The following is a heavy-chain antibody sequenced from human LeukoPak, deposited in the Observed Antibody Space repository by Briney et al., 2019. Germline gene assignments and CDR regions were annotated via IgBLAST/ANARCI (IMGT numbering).Heavy chain of an antibody. CDR3: ARRRGNSFYGMDV. J-gene: IGHJ6*02. V-gene: IGHV4-30-4*01. CDR1: GGSISSGDYY. Sequence: SQTLSLTCTVSGGSISSGDYYWTWIRQPPGKGLEWIGYIYYSGSTYYNPSLESRVTIFVDTSKDQFSLKLPSVTAADTAVYYCARRRGNSFYGMDVWGQGTTVTVSS. D-gene: IGHD2-21*01. CDR2: IYYSGST.